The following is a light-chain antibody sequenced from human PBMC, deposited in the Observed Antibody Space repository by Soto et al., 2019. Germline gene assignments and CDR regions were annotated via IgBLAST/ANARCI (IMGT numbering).Light chain of an antibody. CDR3: QVWDSVSAHVV. CDR1: DIGSKG. CDR2: SDT. Sequence: SYELTQPPSVSVAPGKTASISCGGNDIGSKGVHWYQQKPGQAPVLVIYSDTDLPPVITERFSGSNSANLATLTISRVEAGDEADYYCQVWDSVSAHVVFGGGTKLTVL. V-gene: IGLV3-21*01. J-gene: IGLJ2*01.